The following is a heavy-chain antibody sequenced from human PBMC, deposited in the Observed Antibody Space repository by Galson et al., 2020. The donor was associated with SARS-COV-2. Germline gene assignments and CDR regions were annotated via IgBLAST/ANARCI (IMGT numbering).Heavy chain of an antibody. V-gene: IGHV3-7*01. D-gene: IGHD5-12*01. Sequence: QAGGSLRLSCVASGFIFSSHWMTWVRQTPGKGLEWVAIINQDGSEKQFVDSVKGRFTISRDNAKSSLFLQLNSLRGEDTAIYYCARVGWLQFDFDDWGRGTLVTVAS. CDR2: INQDGSEK. CDR3: ARVGWLQFDFDD. CDR1: GFIFSSHW. J-gene: IGHJ4*02.